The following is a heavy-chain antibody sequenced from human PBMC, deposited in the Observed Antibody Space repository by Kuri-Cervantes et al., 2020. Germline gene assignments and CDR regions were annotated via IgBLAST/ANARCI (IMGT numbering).Heavy chain of an antibody. D-gene: IGHD2-2*01. CDR2: INPNSGGT. CDR3: ARVDCSSTSCYESYYYGMDV. V-gene: IGHV1-2*02. J-gene: IGHJ6*02. CDR1: GYTFTSYY. Sequence: ASVKVSCKASGYTFTSYYMHWVRQAPGQGLEWMGWINPNSGGTNYAQKFQGRVTMTRDTSISTAYMELSRLRSDDTGVYYCARVDCSSTSCYESYYYGMDVWGQGTTVTVSS.